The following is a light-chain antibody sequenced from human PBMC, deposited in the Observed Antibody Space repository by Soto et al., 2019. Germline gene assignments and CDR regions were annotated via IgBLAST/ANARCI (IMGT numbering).Light chain of an antibody. J-gene: IGKJ1*01. CDR3: QQSYTTPRT. Sequence: DLPMTPSPSSLSASVGDRVSVTCRASQSISTFLNWYQQRPGEAPKLLIYAASSLQSGVPSRFSGSGSGADFTLTIGSLQHEDFATYDCQQSYTTPRTFGQGTKVEVK. V-gene: IGKV1-39*01. CDR2: AAS. CDR1: QSISTF.